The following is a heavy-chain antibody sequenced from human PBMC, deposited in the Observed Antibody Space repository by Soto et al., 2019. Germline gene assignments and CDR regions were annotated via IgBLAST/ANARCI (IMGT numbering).Heavy chain of an antibody. Sequence: ASVKVSCKASGYTFTSYGISWVRQAPGQGLEWMGWISAYNGNTNYAQRLQGRVTMTTDTSTSTAYMELRSLRSDDTAVYYCARGGEVDKAMVTVWYFDYWGQGTLVTVSS. V-gene: IGHV1-18*04. D-gene: IGHD5-18*01. CDR2: ISAYNGNT. J-gene: IGHJ4*02. CDR3: ARGGEVDKAMVTVWYFDY. CDR1: GYTFTSYG.